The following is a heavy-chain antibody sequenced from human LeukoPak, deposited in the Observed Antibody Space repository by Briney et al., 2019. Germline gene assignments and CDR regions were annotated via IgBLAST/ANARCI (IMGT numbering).Heavy chain of an antibody. Sequence: PGGSLRLSCAASGFTFSSYSMNWVRQAPGKGLEGVSSISSSSSYIYYADSVKGRFTISRDNATNSLYLQLNSLRAEDTAVYYCARGGGMITFGGVIVPTYFDYWGQGTLVTVSS. CDR1: GFTFSSYS. D-gene: IGHD3-16*02. CDR3: ARGGGMITFGGVIVPTYFDY. J-gene: IGHJ4*02. V-gene: IGHV3-21*01. CDR2: ISSSSSYI.